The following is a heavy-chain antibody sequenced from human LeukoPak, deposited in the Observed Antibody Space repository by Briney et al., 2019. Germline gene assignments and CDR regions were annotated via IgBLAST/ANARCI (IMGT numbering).Heavy chain of an antibody. CDR3: ARARTGDSDY. CDR2: INPGGGST. V-gene: IGHV1-46*01. CDR1: GYTFTIYY. J-gene: IGHJ4*02. Sequence: ASVNVSCKASGYTFTIYYIHWVRQAPGQGLEWMGLINPGGGSTTYSQKFQGRVTMTRDTSTNTVYMELNSLRSEDTALYYCARARTGDSDYWGQGTLVTVSS. D-gene: IGHD7-27*01.